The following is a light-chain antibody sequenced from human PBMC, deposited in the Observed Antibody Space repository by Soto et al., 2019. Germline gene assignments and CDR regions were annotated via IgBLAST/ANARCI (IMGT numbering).Light chain of an antibody. CDR1: SSNIGSNT. J-gene: IGLJ2*01. CDR2: NNN. CDR3: AAWADSLNGL. V-gene: IGLV1-44*01. Sequence: QSVLTQPPSASGTPRQRVTISCSGSSSNIGSNTVNWYQQLPGTAPKLLIYNNNQRPSGVPDRFSGSKSGTSASLAISGLQSEDEADYYCAAWADSLNGLLGGGTKLTVL.